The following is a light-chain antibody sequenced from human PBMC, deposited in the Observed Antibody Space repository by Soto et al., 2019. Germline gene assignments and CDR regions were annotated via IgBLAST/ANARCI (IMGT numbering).Light chain of an antibody. CDR1: NSDVGAYPY. CDR3: SSYATSSYTFV. J-gene: IGLJ1*01. V-gene: IGLV2-14*03. Sequence: QSALAQPASVSGSPGQSITISCTGTNSDVGAYPYVSWYQQHPGNAPKLLIYEVADRPSGVSDRFSGSKSGNTASLTISALQAEDEAVYYCSSYATSSYTFVFGTGTKVTVL. CDR2: EVA.